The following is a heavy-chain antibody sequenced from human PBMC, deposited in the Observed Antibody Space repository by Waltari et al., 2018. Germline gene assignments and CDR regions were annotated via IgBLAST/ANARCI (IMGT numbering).Heavy chain of an antibody. CDR1: GGSVNSYPYF. V-gene: IGHV4-61*09. D-gene: IGHD2-8*01. J-gene: IGHJ3*01. CDR3: ARDKGSLSGVFDL. Sequence: QVQLQESGPGLVKPSQTLSLTCRVSGGSVNSYPYFWSWIRQPAGKGLEWIGYIHTSGSSSYNPYLKSRLTISLDTSQNQVSLKLSSVTAADTAMYYCARDKGSLSGVFDLWGQGTMVTVSS. CDR2: IHTSGSS.